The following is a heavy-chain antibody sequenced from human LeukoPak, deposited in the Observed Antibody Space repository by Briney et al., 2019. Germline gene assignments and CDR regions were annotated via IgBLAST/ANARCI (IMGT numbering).Heavy chain of an antibody. Sequence: SETLSLTCTVSGGSISRYYWSWIRQSAGKGLEWIGRIYASGSSGNTKYNPSLKSRVTISLDTSKNRFSLKVNSVTAADTAVYYCARDRDLRPHTSFDIWGRGTLVTVSP. J-gene: IGHJ3*02. V-gene: IGHV4-4*07. CDR1: GGSISRYY. CDR2: IYASGSSGNT. CDR3: ARDRDLRPHTSFDI. D-gene: IGHD2-21*01.